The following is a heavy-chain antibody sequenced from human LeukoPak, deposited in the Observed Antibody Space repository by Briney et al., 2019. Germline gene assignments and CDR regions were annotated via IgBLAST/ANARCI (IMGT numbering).Heavy chain of an antibody. CDR3: ARDSAVHYYMDV. CDR1: GFTVSSNY. Sequence: PGGSLRLSCAASGFTVSSNYMSWVRQAPGKGLEWVSVIYSGGSTYYADFVKGRFTISRDNSKNTLYLQMNSLRAEDTAVYYCARDSAVHYYMDVWGKGTTVTVSS. CDR2: IYSGGST. D-gene: IGHD3-10*01. J-gene: IGHJ6*03. V-gene: IGHV3-66*02.